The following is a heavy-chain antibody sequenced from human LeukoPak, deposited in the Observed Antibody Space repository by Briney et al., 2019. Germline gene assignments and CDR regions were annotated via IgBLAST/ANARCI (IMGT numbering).Heavy chain of an antibody. J-gene: IGHJ6*02. D-gene: IGHD1-26*01. CDR1: DGSINSYY. V-gene: IGHV4-59*01. CDR3: ARGRSNYYGMDV. Sequence: SETLSLTCSVSDGSINSYYWNWIRRPPEKGLEWIGYIYYNGNTNYSPSLKSRVTMSVDTSKNLFSLKVSSVTAADTAVYYCARGRSNYYGMDVWGQGTTVTVSS. CDR2: IYYNGNT.